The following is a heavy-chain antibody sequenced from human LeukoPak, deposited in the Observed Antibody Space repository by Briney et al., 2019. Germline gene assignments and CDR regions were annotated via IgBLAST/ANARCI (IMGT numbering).Heavy chain of an antibody. J-gene: IGHJ4*02. CDR1: GNSITSDL. Sequence: SETLSLTCIVSGNSITSDLWSWIRQSPGKGLEWIGYINYSGRSEYDPSLKSRVTISVDRSRKRVSLKMRSVTAADTAVYYCARLDCLSDECYNYWAVGALVTVSS. V-gene: IGHV4-59*08. D-gene: IGHD2-21*01. CDR2: INYSGRS. CDR3: ARLDCLSDECYNY.